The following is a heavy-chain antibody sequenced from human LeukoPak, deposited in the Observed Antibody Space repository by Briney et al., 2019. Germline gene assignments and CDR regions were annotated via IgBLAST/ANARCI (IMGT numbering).Heavy chain of an antibody. D-gene: IGHD6-6*01. Sequence: SETLSLTCTVSGGSISSSSYYWGWIRQPPGKGLEWIGYIYYSGSTYYNPSLKSRVTISVDTSKNQFSLKLSSVTAADTAVYYCARAPPSGDFDYWGQGTLVTVSS. V-gene: IGHV4-31*03. J-gene: IGHJ4*02. CDR2: IYYSGST. CDR3: ARAPPSGDFDY. CDR1: GGSISSSSYY.